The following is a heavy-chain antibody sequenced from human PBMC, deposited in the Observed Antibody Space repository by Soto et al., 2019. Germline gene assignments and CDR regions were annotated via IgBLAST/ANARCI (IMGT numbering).Heavy chain of an antibody. CDR1: GFNFGVFG. CDR3: ALTRRSSLLEVAGPGFEY. D-gene: IGHD6-19*01. Sequence: LSCAASGFNFGVFGMHWVRQAPGKGLEWLSVLSYEGSEEYYADSVRGRFTISRDNSKNTLFLQMDSLRVDDTGVYYCALTRRSSLLEVAGPGFEYWGQGTLVTVSS. V-gene: IGHV3-30*03. J-gene: IGHJ4*02. CDR2: LSYEGSEE.